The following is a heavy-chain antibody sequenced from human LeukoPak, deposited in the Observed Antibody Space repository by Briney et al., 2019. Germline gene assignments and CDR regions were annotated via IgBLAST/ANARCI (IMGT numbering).Heavy chain of an antibody. Sequence: GGSLRLSCAVSGFNVNNAWMSWVRQAPGKGLEWVGRIRSKIDGGATDYAAPVKGRFTISRDDSKNTLYLQINSLKIEDTAMYYCYTSITDYWGQGTLVTVSS. CDR2: IRSKIDGGAT. CDR3: YTSITDY. V-gene: IGHV3-15*07. D-gene: IGHD2-21*01. CDR1: GFNVNNAW. J-gene: IGHJ4*02.